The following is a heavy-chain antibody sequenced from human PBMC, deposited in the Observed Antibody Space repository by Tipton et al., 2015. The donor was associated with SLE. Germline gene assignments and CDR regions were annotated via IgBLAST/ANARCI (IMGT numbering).Heavy chain of an antibody. CDR2: MNSNSGNT. V-gene: IGHV1-8*02. Sequence: QLVQSGAEVKKPGASVKVSCKASGYTFTSYDINWVRQATGQGLEWMGWMNSNSGNTGYAQKFQGRVTMTRNTTISTAYMELSSLRSEDTAVYYCARVVMAAAGAYFDYWGQGTLVTVSS. CDR1: GYTFTSYD. CDR3: ARVVMAAAGAYFDY. D-gene: IGHD6-13*01. J-gene: IGHJ4*02.